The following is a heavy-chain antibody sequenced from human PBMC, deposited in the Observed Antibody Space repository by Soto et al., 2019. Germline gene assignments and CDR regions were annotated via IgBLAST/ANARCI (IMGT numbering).Heavy chain of an antibody. J-gene: IGHJ4*02. CDR1: GFTFSSYA. D-gene: IGHD5-18*01. CDR3: ASGRGYSYGSFDY. Sequence: PGXSLRLSCAASGFTFSSYALSWFRQAPGKGLEWVSAISGSGGSTYYADSVKGRFTISRDNSKNQFSLKLSSVTAADTAVYYCASGRGYSYGSFDYWGQGTLVTVSS. CDR2: ISGSGGST. V-gene: IGHV3-23*01.